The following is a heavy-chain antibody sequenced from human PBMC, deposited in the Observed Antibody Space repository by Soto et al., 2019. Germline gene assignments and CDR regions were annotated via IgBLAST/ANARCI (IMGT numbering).Heavy chain of an antibody. D-gene: IGHD1-26*01. CDR3: ATQEVGGSYVYTFDP. CDR2: IYYSGST. CDR1: GGSITSSSYY. Sequence: QLHLRESGPGLVKPSETLSLTCTVSGGSITSSSYYWCWIRQPPGKGLEWIGSIYYSGSTYYNPSLKSWVPISVSTSINHFSLKLSSLTAADRAVYYCATQEVGGSYVYTFDPWGQGTQVTLSS. V-gene: IGHV4-39*02. J-gene: IGHJ5*02.